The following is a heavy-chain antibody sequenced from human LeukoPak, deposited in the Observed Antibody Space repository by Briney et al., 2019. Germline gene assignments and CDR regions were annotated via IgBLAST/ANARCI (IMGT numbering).Heavy chain of an antibody. CDR2: IYSGGGT. CDR1: GFIVSNNY. V-gene: IGHV3-53*01. Sequence: GGSLRLSCAASGFIVSNNYMNWVRQAPGKGLEWVSIIYSGGGTYYADSVKGRFTISRDNSKNTLYPQMNSLRADDTAVYYCARHLSSGGNYWGQGTLVTVSS. D-gene: IGHD6-19*01. CDR3: ARHLSSGGNY. J-gene: IGHJ4*02.